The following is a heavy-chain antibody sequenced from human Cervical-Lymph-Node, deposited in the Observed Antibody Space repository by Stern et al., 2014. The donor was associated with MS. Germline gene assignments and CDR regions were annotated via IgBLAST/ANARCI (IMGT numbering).Heavy chain of an antibody. V-gene: IGHV4-61*02. D-gene: IGHD2-21*02. Sequence: QVQLQESGPGLVKPSQTLSLTCTVSGASMTTGSYYWNWIRQPAGKGVEWIGQIYTSGSATYHPSPKNRLSMSVDTSQNPFSRIRSSVTAADTAVYYCARGDRRLRAFDLWGQGTMVTVSS. CDR2: IYTSGSA. CDR1: GASMTTGSYY. CDR3: ARGDRRLRAFDL. J-gene: IGHJ3*01.